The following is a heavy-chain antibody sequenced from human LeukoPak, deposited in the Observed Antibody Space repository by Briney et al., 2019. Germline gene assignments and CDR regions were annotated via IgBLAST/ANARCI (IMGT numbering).Heavy chain of an antibody. CDR3: ARAYDSSGYHSDY. D-gene: IGHD3-22*01. CDR2: MNPNSGNT. CDR1: GYTFTSYD. J-gene: IGHJ4*02. V-gene: IGHV1-8*01. Sequence: ASVKVSCKASGYTFTSYDINWVRQATGQGLEWMGWMNPNSGNTGYAQKFQGRVTMTRNTSISTAYMELSSLRSEDTAVYYCARAYDSSGYHSDYWGQGTLVTVSS.